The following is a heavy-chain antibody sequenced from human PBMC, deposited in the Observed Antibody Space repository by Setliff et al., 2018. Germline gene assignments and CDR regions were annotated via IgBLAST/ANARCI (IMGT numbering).Heavy chain of an antibody. CDR3: AKDYYFQFDY. CDR1: GFTFSSYA. CDR2: ISGSGIST. D-gene: IGHD3-22*01. Sequence: PGGSLRLSCAASGFTFSSYAMSWVRQAPGKGLEWVSTISGSGISTYYADSVKGRFLISRDNSRNTVYLQLNSLRAEDTAVYYCAKDYYFQFDYCGLGTLVTVSS. J-gene: IGHJ4*02. V-gene: IGHV3-23*01.